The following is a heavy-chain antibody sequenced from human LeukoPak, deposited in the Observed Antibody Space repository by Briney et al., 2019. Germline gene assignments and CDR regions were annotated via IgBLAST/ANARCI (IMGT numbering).Heavy chain of an antibody. CDR2: INSDGSST. CDR1: GFTFSSYW. CDR3: ARAVVPAAAFDP. D-gene: IGHD2-2*01. Sequence: GGSLRLSCAASGFTFSSYWMHWVRQAPGKGLVWVSRINSDGSSTSYAESVKGRFAISGDNAKNTLYLQMNSLRAEDTAVYFCARAVVPAAAFDPWGQGTLVTVSS. J-gene: IGHJ5*02. V-gene: IGHV3-74*01.